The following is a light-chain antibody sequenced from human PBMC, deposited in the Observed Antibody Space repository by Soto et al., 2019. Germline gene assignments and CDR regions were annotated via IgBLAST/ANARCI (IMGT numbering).Light chain of an antibody. J-gene: IGKJ1*01. V-gene: IGKV3-15*01. CDR2: GAS. CDR3: QQSDHWPPT. Sequence: EIVMTQSPATLSVSPGERATLSCRASQSVSSNLAWYQQKAGQSPRLLIYGASTRATGIPARFSGSGPGTEFTLTISSLQSEDFAVYYCQQSDHWPPTFGQGTRVDIK. CDR1: QSVSSN.